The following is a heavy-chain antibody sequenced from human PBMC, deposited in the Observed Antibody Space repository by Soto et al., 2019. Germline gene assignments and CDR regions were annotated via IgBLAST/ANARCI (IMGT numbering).Heavy chain of an antibody. CDR1: GFIFSSYG. J-gene: IGHJ4*02. V-gene: IGHV3-30*03. CDR2: ISYDGSNK. Sequence: QVQLVESGGGVVQPGRSLRLSCAASGFIFSSYGMHWVRQAPGKGLEWVAVISYDGSNKYYADSVKGRFTISRDNSKNTLYLQMNSLRAEDTAVYYCVAETYEYWGQGTLVTVSS. CDR3: VAETYEY.